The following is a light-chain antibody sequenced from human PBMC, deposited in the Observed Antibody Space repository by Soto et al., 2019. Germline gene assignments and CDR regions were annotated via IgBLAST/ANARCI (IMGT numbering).Light chain of an antibody. CDR1: QSVSSN. CDR2: GAS. CDR3: QQCNDWPHT. J-gene: IGKJ2*01. Sequence: EIVMTQSRATLSVSPGESATLSCRASQSVSSNLAWYQQKPGQAPRLLIYGASTRATGIPARFSGRGSATEFTLTLSSLQSEDSAVYYCQQCNDWPHTFGQGTKLEI. V-gene: IGKV3-15*01.